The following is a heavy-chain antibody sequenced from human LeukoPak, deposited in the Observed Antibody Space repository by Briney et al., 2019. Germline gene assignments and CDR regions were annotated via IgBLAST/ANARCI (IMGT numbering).Heavy chain of an antibody. CDR3: ARGLNDP. D-gene: IGHD3-22*01. V-gene: IGHV1-24*01. Sequence: GASVKVSCKVSGYTLTELSMHWVRQAPGKGLEWMGGFDPEDGETIYAQKFQGRVTITADESTSTAYMELSSLRSEDTAVYYCARGLNDPWGQGTLVTVSS. CDR2: FDPEDGET. CDR1: GYTLTELS. J-gene: IGHJ5*02.